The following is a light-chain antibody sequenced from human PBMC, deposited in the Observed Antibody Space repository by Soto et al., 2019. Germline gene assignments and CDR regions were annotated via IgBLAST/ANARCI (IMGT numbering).Light chain of an antibody. CDR2: DVS. CDR1: SSYVGDYNY. J-gene: IGLJ1*01. Sequence: QSVLTQPASVSGPPGQSITISCTGTSSYVGDYNYVSWYQQHPGKAPKVMIYDVSNRPSGVSNRFSGSKSGNTASLTISGLQAEDEADYYCSSYTSSSTLVFGTGTKVTVL. V-gene: IGLV2-14*01. CDR3: SSYTSSSTLV.